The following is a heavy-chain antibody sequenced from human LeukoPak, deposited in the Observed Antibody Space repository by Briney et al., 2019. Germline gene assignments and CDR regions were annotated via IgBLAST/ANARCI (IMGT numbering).Heavy chain of an antibody. Sequence: ASVKASCKASGYTFTAYHMHWVRQAPGQGLEWMGRINPNSGDTNYAQKFQGRVTMTSDTSISTAYMELSRLRSDDTAVYYCARDYCSSTSCLFDYWGQGTLVSVSS. CDR3: ARDYCSSTSCLFDY. V-gene: IGHV1-2*06. CDR1: GYTFTAYH. D-gene: IGHD2-2*01. CDR2: INPNSGDT. J-gene: IGHJ4*02.